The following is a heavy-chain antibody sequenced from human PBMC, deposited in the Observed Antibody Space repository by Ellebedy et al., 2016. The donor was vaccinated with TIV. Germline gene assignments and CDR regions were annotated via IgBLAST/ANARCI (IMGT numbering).Heavy chain of an antibody. J-gene: IGHJ4*02. D-gene: IGHD1-1*01. CDR1: EFAFETDW. CDR3: ARYGNLGY. CDR2: IKEDGSLK. Sequence: PGGSLRLSCAASEFAFETDWMTWVRQAPGKGLELVAKIKEDGSLKYYVDAVKGRFAISRDNAKNSLYLQMNSLRAEDTAVYYCARYGNLGYWGQGTLVTVSS. V-gene: IGHV3-7*03.